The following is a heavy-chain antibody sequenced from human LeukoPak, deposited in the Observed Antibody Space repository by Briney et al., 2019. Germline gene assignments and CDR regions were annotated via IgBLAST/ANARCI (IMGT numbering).Heavy chain of an antibody. J-gene: IGHJ4*02. Sequence: SETLSLTCTVSGGSISPYYWSWVRQPAGKGLQWIGRIYSSGSTNYNPSLKRRVTMSVDTSKSQFSLRLSSVTAADTAVYYCRRYHADYGFDSWGQGTLVTVSS. CDR3: RRYHADYGFDS. CDR2: IYSSGST. V-gene: IGHV4-4*07. CDR1: GGSISPYY. D-gene: IGHD4-17*01.